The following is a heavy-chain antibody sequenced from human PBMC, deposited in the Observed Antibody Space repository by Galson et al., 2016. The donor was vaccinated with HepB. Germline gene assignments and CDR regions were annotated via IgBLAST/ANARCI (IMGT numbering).Heavy chain of an antibody. CDR2: ISWNSGTI. CDR3: ARDFVGPLAVAGPSH. V-gene: IGHV3-9*01. CDR1: GLTFEDYA. J-gene: IGHJ4*02. D-gene: IGHD6-19*01. Sequence: SLRLSCAVSGLTFEDYAMHWVRQAPGKGLEWVSGISWNSGTIGYADSVKGRFTISRDNARNSLYLQMNSLKVEDTALYFCARDFVGPLAVAGPSHWGQGTLVTVSS.